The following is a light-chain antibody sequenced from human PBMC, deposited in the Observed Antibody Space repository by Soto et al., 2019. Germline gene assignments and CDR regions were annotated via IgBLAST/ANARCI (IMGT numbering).Light chain of an antibody. V-gene: IGLV2-8*01. CDR3: SSYAGSNNLV. J-gene: IGLJ3*02. CDR2: EVS. Sequence: QSALTQPPSASGSPGQSVTIYCTGTSSDVGGYNYVSWYQQHPGKAPKLMISEVSKRPSGVPDRFSGSKSGNTASLTVSGLQAEDEADYYCSSYAGSNNLVFGGGTKLTVL. CDR1: SSDVGGYNY.